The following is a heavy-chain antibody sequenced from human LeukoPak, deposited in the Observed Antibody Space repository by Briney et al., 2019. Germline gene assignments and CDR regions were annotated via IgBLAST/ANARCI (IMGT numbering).Heavy chain of an antibody. CDR1: GFTFSHHW. V-gene: IGHV3-7*04. CDR3: ARWLELMRNFDW. CDR2: IKQDGSEK. J-gene: IGHJ4*02. Sequence: GGSLRLSCVGSGFTFSHHWMSWVRQAPGHRLGSVANIKQDGSEKDYVDALQGRFTISRDNAKNSLYLQMNSLRAEDTAVYYCARWLELMRNFDWWGEGGLATVSS. D-gene: IGHD5-24*01.